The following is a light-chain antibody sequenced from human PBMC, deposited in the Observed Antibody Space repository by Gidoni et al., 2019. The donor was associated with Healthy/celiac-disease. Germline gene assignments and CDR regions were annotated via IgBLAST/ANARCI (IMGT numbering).Light chain of an antibody. CDR3: QQRSNWPPVLT. CDR2: DAS. V-gene: IGKV3-11*01. J-gene: IGKJ4*01. CDR1: QSVSSY. Sequence: IVLTQSPATLSLSPGERATLSCSAIQSVSSYLAWYQQKPGQAPRLLIYDASNRATGIPARFSGSGSGTDVTLTISSLEPEDFAVYYCQQRSNWPPVLTFGGXTKVEIK.